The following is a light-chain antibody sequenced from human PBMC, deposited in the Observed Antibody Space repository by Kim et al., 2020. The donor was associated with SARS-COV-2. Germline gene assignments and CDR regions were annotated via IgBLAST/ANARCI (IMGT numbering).Light chain of an antibody. Sequence: PGGRATLSCRASQTISNSYLAWYQQKRGQAPRLVMYGASRRAADIPDRFSGSGSGTDFTLTITRLEAEDFAVYYCQQYGDSPRTFGQGTKVDIK. V-gene: IGKV3-20*01. CDR2: GAS. CDR1: QTISNSY. J-gene: IGKJ1*01. CDR3: QQYGDSPRT.